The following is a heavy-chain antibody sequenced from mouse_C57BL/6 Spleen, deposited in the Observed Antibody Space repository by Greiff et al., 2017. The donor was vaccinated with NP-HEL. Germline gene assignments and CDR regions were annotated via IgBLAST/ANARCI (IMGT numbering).Heavy chain of an antibody. J-gene: IGHJ3*01. CDR2: ILPGSGST. CDR1: GYTFTGYW. CDR3: ASEVKSYYRFAY. Sequence: QVQLQQSGAELMKPGASVKLSCKATGYTFTGYWIEWVKQRPGHGLEWIGEILPGSGSTNYNEKFKGKATFTADTSSNTAYMQLSSLTTEDSAIYYCASEVKSYYRFAYWGQGTLVTVSA. D-gene: IGHD2-12*01. V-gene: IGHV1-9*01.